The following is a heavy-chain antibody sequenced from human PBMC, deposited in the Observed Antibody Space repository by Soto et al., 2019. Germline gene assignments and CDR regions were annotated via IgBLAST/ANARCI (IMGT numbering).Heavy chain of an antibody. CDR1: GYTFTNFG. J-gene: IGHJ5*02. D-gene: IGHD2-15*01. Sequence: QVQLVQSGAEVKKPGASVKVSCRASGYTFTNFGVTWGRRAPGQGLEWMGWISAYTDTPNYAQKFQGRVTMTIDTSTSPAYMDLRSLTSDDTAVYYCPRVIPGGEAGCDPWGQGTLVSVSS. CDR3: PRVIPGGEAGCDP. V-gene: IGHV1-18*01. CDR2: ISAYTDTP.